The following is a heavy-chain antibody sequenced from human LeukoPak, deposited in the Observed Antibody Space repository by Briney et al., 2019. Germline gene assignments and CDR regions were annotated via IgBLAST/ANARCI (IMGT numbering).Heavy chain of an antibody. J-gene: IGHJ4*02. D-gene: IGHD2-8*02. Sequence: GGSLRLSCAASGFTFSSYGMSWVRQAPGKGLEWASAISGSGGSTYYADSVKGRFTISRDNSKSTLSLQMNSLRAEDTAIYYCATYRQVLLPFESWGQGTLVTVSS. CDR3: ATYRQVLLPFES. V-gene: IGHV3-23*01. CDR1: GFTFSSYG. CDR2: ISGSGGST.